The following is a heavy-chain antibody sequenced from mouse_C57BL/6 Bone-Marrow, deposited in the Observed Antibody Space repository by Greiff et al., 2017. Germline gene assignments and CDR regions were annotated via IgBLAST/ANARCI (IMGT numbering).Heavy chain of an antibody. CDR1: GYTFTSYW. D-gene: IGHD3-2*02. V-gene: IGHV1-59*01. CDR2: IDPSDSYT. J-gene: IGHJ2*01. Sequence: QVQLQQPGAELVRPGTSVKLSCKASGYTFTSYWMHWVKPRPGQGLEWIGVIDPSDSYTNYNQKFKGKATLTVDTSPSTANMQLRSLSSEDSAVDYCARSNSSGYVEGYWGQGTTLTVSS. CDR3: ARSNSSGYVEGY.